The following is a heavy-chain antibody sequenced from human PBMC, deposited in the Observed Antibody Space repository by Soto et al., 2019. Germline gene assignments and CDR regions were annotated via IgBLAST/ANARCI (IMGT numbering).Heavy chain of an antibody. D-gene: IGHD3-22*01. CDR2: TYYRSKWYN. CDR3: ARGPYYYDSSGYRPPYFQH. CDR1: GDSVSSNSAA. V-gene: IGHV6-1*01. J-gene: IGHJ1*01. Sequence: SQTLSLTCAISGDSVSSNSAAWNWIRQSPSRGLEWLGRTYYRSKWYNDYAVSVKSRITINPDTSKNQFSPQLNSVTPEDTAVYYCARGPYYYDSSGYRPPYFQHWGQGTLVTVSS.